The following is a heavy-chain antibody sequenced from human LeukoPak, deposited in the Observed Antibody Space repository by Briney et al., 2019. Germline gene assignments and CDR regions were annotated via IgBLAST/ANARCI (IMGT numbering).Heavy chain of an antibody. CDR3: ARHTSYNWNDAPDAFDI. D-gene: IGHD1-1*01. V-gene: IGHV4-59*08. J-gene: IGHJ3*02. CDR2: IYYSGST. CDR1: GVSISSYY. Sequence: SETLSLTCTVSGVSISSYYWSWIRQPPGKGLEWIGYIYYSGSTNYNPSLKSRVTISVDTSKNQFSLKLSSVTAADTAVYYCARHTSYNWNDAPDAFDIWGQGTMVTVSS.